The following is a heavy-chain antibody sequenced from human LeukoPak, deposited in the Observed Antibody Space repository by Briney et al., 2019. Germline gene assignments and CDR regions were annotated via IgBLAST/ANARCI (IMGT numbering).Heavy chain of an antibody. CDR1: GFTFSTNW. CDR2: IRQEGGDI. J-gene: IGHJ4*02. Sequence: PGGSLTLSCTAPGFTFSTNWMTSVRQAPVNEVEWMARIRQEGGDILYRHSVGGRFTISRDNAKNSLYLQMHSLRGEDMAVYYCVRDLYIEIVPAAGVFDNGGLGILVTVSS. CDR3: VRDLYIEIVPAAGVFDN. D-gene: IGHD2-2*01. V-gene: IGHV3-7*01.